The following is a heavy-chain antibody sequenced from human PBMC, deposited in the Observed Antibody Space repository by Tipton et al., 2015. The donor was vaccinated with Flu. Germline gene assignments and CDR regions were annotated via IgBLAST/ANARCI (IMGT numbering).Heavy chain of an antibody. CDR2: IYYNGDT. D-gene: IGHD3-10*01. CDR3: ARRGAYFFDY. J-gene: IGHJ4*02. V-gene: IGHV4-31*03. CDR1: GGSIGGSYY. Sequence: LRLSCTVSGGSIGGSYYWSWIRQHPGKGPEWIGYIYYNGDTYYNPSLKSRLTISVDTSKNQFSLNLNSVTAADTAVYYCARRGAYFFDYWGQGTLVTVSS.